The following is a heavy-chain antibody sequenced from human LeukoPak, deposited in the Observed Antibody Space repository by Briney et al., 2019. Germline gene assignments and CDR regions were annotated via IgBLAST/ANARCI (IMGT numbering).Heavy chain of an antibody. CDR2: IYYSGST. V-gene: IGHV4-39*01. Sequence: SETLSLTCTVSDGSISSSSYYWDWIRQPPGKGLEWIGSIYYSGSTYYNPSLKSRVSISIDTSNNQFSLRLNSVTAADTAVYYCARRSSGSYHSPLGYWGQGTLVTVSS. J-gene: IGHJ4*02. CDR3: ARRSSGSYHSPLGY. CDR1: DGSISSSSYY. D-gene: IGHD1-26*01.